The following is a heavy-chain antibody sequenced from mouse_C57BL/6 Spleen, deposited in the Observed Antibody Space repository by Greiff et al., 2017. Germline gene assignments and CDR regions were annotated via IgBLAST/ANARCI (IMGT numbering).Heavy chain of an antibody. CDR2: IDPSDSYT. D-gene: IGHD3-2*02. V-gene: IGHV1-69*01. Sequence: QVQLQQPGAELVMPGASVKLSCKASGYTFTSSWMHWVKQRPGQGLEWIGEIDPSDSYTNYNQKFKGKSTLTVDKSSSTAYMQLSSLTAEDSAVYYCARQGSSGRFAYWGQGTLVTVSA. J-gene: IGHJ3*01. CDR3: ARQGSSGRFAY. CDR1: GYTFTSSW.